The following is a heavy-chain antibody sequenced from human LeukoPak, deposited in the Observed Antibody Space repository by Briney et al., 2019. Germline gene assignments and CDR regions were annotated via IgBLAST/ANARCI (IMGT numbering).Heavy chain of an antibody. CDR2: IIPIFGTA. CDR1: GGTFSSYA. Sequence: ASVTVSCKASGGTFSSYAISWVRQAPGQGLEWMGGIIPIFGTANYAQKFQGRVTITTDESTSTAYMELSSLRSEDTAVYYCARDGRGEPDFWSGRRYYYMDVWGKGTTVTVSS. V-gene: IGHV1-69*05. J-gene: IGHJ6*03. D-gene: IGHD3-3*01. CDR3: ARDGRGEPDFWSGRRYYYMDV.